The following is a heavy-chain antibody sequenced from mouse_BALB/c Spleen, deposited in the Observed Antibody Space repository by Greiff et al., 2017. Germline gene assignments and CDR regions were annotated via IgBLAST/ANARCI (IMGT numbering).Heavy chain of an antibody. CDR2: ISYSGST. D-gene: IGHD2-3*01. CDR1: GYSITSDYA. CDR3: ARADGYYSWFAY. Sequence: VQLQQSGPGLVKPSQSLSLTCTVTGYSITSDYAWNWIRQFPGNKLEWMGYISYSGSTSYNPSLKSRISITRDTSKNQFFLQLNSVTTEDTATYYCARADGYYSWFAYWGQGTLVTVSA. V-gene: IGHV3-2*02. J-gene: IGHJ3*01.